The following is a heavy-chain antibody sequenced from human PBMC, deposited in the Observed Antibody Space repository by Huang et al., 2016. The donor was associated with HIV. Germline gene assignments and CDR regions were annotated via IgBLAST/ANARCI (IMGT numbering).Heavy chain of an antibody. Sequence: QVQLQQWGAGLLKPSETLSLTCAVYGGSFSGYYWSWIRQSPGKGLEWIGEIHHSGRTTYNPSLKSRLTISVDTSKSQFSLKLSSVTAADTAVYYCARERMMSWLDDHDAFDIWGQGTMVTVSS. CDR1: GGSFSGYY. D-gene: IGHD1-1*01. CDR3: ARERMMSWLDDHDAFDI. V-gene: IGHV4-34*01. J-gene: IGHJ3*02. CDR2: IHHSGRT.